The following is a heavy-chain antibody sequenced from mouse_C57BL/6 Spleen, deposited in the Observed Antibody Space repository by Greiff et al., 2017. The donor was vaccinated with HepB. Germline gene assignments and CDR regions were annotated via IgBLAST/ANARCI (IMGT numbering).Heavy chain of an antibody. V-gene: IGHV1-55*01. J-gene: IGHJ2*01. Sequence: QVQLKESGAELVKPGASVKMSCKASGYTFTSYWITWVKQRPGQGLEWIGDIYPGSGSTNYNEKFKSKATLTVDTSSSTAYMQLSSLTSEDSAVYYCAREGIYYGNLDYWGQGTTLTVSS. D-gene: IGHD2-1*01. CDR1: GYTFTSYW. CDR2: IYPGSGST. CDR3: AREGIYYGNLDY.